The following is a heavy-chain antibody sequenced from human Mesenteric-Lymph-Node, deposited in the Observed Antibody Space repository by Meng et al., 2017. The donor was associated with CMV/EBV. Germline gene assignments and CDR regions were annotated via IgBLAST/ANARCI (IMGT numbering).Heavy chain of an antibody. D-gene: IGHD4-17*01. CDR2: ISYDGSND. J-gene: IGHJ4*02. Sequence: GGSLRLSCEASGFTFNNYAIHWVRQAPGKGLEWVAEISYDGSNDYYTDSAKGRFAVSRDNSMNTLWLQMNSLRIDDTAVYYCARETTGLDYWGQGTLVTVSS. CDR1: GFTFNNYA. V-gene: IGHV3-30*09. CDR3: ARETTGLDY.